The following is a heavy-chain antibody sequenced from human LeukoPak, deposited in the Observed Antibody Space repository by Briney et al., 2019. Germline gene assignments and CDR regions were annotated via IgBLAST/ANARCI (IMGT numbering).Heavy chain of an antibody. CDR3: ARVGTVLRYFVRASAFDI. J-gene: IGHJ3*02. CDR2: INHSGST. D-gene: IGHD3-9*01. V-gene: IGHV4-34*01. Sequence: SETLSLTCAVYGGSFSGYYWSWIRQPPGKGLEWIGEINHSGSTNYNPSLKSRVTISVDTSKNQFSLKLSSVTAADTAVYYCARVGTVLRYFVRASAFDIWGQGTMVTVSS. CDR1: GGSFSGYY.